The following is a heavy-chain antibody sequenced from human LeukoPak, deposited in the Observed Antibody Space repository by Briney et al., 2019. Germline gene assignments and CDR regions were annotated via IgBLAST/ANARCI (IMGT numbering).Heavy chain of an antibody. CDR3: AREKSSGGLLVTDY. CDR2: INTYNGNT. CDR1: GYTFTSYG. Sequence: ASVKVSCKASGYTFTSYGISWVRQAPGQGLEWMGWINTYNGNTNYAQKLQGRVTMTTDTSTTTAYMGLRSLSSDDTALYYGAREKSSGGLLVTDYWGQGTLVTVSS. D-gene: IGHD3-9*01. V-gene: IGHV1-18*01. J-gene: IGHJ4*02.